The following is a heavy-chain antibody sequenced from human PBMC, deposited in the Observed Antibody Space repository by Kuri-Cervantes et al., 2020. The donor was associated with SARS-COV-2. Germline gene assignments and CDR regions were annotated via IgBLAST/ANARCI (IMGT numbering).Heavy chain of an antibody. CDR1: GYTFTNYG. CDR3: ARGVGSGIVVVPAAMRSYFDI. CDR2: ISAYNGNT. D-gene: IGHD2-2*01. J-gene: IGHJ3*02. V-gene: IGHV1-18*01. Sequence: AAVKVSCKVSGYTFTNYGISWVRQAPGQGIEWMGWISAYNGNTNYAQKLQGRVTMTTDTSTSTAYMELRSLRSDDTAVYYCARGVGSGIVVVPAAMRSYFDIWGQGTMVTVSS.